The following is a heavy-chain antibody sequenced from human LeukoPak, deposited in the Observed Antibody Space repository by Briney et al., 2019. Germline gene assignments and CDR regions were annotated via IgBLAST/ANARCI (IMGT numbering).Heavy chain of an antibody. V-gene: IGHV4-59*08. Sequence: SETPSLTCTVSGGSISSYYWSWIRQPPGKGLEWIGYIYYSGSTNYNPPLKSRVTISVDTSKNQFSLKLSSVTAADTAVYYCARHGGYSYGYVIDYWGQEPWSPSPQ. J-gene: IGHJ4*01. CDR3: ARHGGYSYGYVIDY. CDR1: GGSISSYY. D-gene: IGHD5-18*01. CDR2: IYYSGST.